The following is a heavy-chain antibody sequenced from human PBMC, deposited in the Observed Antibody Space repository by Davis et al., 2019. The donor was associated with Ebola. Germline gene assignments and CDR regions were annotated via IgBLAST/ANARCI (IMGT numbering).Heavy chain of an antibody. CDR2: ISYDSSSD. D-gene: IGHD2-15*01. J-gene: IGHJ4*01. V-gene: IGHV3-30*18. Sequence: PGGPLRLSCVGSGFSFNNFALHWVRQAPGRGLEWVALISYDSSSDDYVGSVKGRFTISRDNSKNTLYLQMDGLTTADTAVYYCVKDTNRWFRTISYFDFWGQGTLVSVSS. CDR3: VKDTNRWFRTISYFDF. CDR1: GFSFNNFA.